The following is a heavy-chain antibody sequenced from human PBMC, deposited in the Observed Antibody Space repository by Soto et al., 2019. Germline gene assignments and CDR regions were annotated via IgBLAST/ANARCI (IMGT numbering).Heavy chain of an antibody. D-gene: IGHD2-21*02. Sequence: QAQLVESGGGVVQPGKSLRLSCAASGFTFKIYALHWVRQAPGKGLEWVSVISFDGDKKYYADSVKGRFTISRDNFKNTLYLQMNNLKIEDAALYFCAREDDDGYRYFNYGLDVW. J-gene: IGHJ6*01. CDR3: AREDDDGYRYFNYGLDV. CDR2: ISFDGDKK. CDR1: GFTFKIYA. V-gene: IGHV3-30-3*01.